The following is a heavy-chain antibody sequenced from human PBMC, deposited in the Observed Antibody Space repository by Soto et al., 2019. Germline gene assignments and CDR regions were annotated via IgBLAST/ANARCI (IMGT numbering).Heavy chain of an antibody. V-gene: IGHV1-8*01. CDR1: GYTFSSYD. Sequence: GASVKVSCKASGYTFSSYDINWVRQATGQGLEWMGWMNPNSGNSGLTLKFQGGVTMTSNTSISTAYMELSSLRSEDTAVYYCAKDRPPQYETDNWGRGILVTVSS. J-gene: IGHJ4*02. D-gene: IGHD2-2*01. CDR2: MNPNSGNS. CDR3: AKDRPPQYETDN.